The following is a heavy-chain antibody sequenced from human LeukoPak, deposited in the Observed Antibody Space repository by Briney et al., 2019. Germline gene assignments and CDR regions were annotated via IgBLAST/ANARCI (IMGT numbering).Heavy chain of an antibody. CDR1: GYTFTSYD. CDR2: MNPNSGNT. V-gene: IGHV1-8*03. J-gene: IGHJ1*01. CDR3: ARVPLNYYDSSGYYEYFQH. Sequence: ASVKVSCKASGYTFTSYDINWVRQATGQGLEWMGWMNPNSGNTGYAQKFQGRVTITRNTSISTAYMELSSLRSEDTAVYYCARVPLNYYDSSGYYEYFQHWGQGTLVTVSS. D-gene: IGHD3-22*01.